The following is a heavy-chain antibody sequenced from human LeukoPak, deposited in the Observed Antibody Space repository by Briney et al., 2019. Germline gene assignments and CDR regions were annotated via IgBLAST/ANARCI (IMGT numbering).Heavy chain of an antibody. CDR3: ARVLPGYCSSTSCYAYYFDY. V-gene: IGHV3-7*01. J-gene: IGHJ4*02. D-gene: IGHD2-2*01. CDR2: IKQDGSEK. Sequence: PGGSLRLSCAASGFTFSSYWMSWVRQAPGKGLEWVANIKQDGSEKYYVDSVKGRFTISRDNAKNSLYLQMNSLRAEDTAVYYCARVLPGYCSSTSCYAYYFDYWGQGTLVTVSS. CDR1: GFTFSSYW.